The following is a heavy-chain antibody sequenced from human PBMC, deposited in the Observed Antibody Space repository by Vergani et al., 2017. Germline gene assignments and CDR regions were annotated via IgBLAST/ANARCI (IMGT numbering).Heavy chain of an antibody. V-gene: IGHV4-59*01. J-gene: IGHJ4*02. Sequence: QVQLQESGPGLVKPSETLSLTCTVSGGSISSYYWSWIRQPPGKGLEWIGYIYYSGSTNYNPSLKSRVTISVDTSKNQFSLKLSSVTAADTAVYYCARPGIAAAGQQVVGYWGQGTLVTVSS. D-gene: IGHD6-13*01. CDR3: ARPGIAAAGQQVVGY. CDR2: IYYSGST. CDR1: GGSISSYY.